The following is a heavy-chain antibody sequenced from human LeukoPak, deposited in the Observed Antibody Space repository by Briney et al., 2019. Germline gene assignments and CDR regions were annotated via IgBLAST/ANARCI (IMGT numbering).Heavy chain of an antibody. D-gene: IGHD6-19*01. Sequence: SETLSLTCTVSGGSISSYYWGWIRQPPGKGLEWIGFVYYSGSTNYNPSLKSQVTISVDTSKNQFSLKLNSVTAADTAVYYCARVDIAVAFYFDYWGQGTLVTVSS. J-gene: IGHJ4*02. CDR1: GGSISSYY. V-gene: IGHV4-59*01. CDR3: ARVDIAVAFYFDY. CDR2: VYYSGST.